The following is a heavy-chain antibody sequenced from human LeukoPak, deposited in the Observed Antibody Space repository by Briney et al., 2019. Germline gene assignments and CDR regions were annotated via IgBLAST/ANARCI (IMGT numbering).Heavy chain of an antibody. J-gene: IGHJ4*02. D-gene: IGHD6-19*01. Sequence: ETLYFTCTASGASITNFYWCWIRQPPGRGQEWSGFIYNIGSTNYTHSLKRRVTISVDTSKNTSSLSLSSVTAADTAFYYCARATSYTGHLGWGGERTLLTLSS. CDR1: GASITNFY. CDR2: IYNIGST. V-gene: IGHV4-4*08. CDR3: ARATSYTGHLGW.